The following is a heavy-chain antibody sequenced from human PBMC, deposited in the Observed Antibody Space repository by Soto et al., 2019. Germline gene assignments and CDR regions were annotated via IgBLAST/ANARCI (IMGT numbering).Heavy chain of an antibody. CDR1: VFSLTTRGVG. CDR3: THGSGFS. J-gene: IGHJ5*02. CDR2: IYWDDDK. V-gene: IGHV2-5*02. D-gene: IGHD3-3*01. Sequence: QITLKESGRTLVKPTQTLTLTCSFSVFSLTTRGVGVGWIRQPPGKALEWLALIYWDDDKRYSPSLKRRLTITKDTSKNQVVLTMSKVDRVDTGTYYCTHGSGFSWGQGTLVTVSS.